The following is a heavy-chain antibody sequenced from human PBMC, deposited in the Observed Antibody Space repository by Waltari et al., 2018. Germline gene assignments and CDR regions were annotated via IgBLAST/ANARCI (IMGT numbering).Heavy chain of an antibody. V-gene: IGHV4-38-2*02. CDR1: RYSITTGHY. D-gene: IGHD2-21*02. CDR3: ARALRSEFDS. Sequence: QVQLQESGSGLVKPSETLSLTCSVSRYSITTGHYWGWIRQPPGKGLEWIGNIYHTGATYYSPSLKSRVAMSVDASKNQFSLNLTSVTAADTAVYYCARALRSEFDSWGQGALVTVSS. J-gene: IGHJ5*01. CDR2: IYHTGAT.